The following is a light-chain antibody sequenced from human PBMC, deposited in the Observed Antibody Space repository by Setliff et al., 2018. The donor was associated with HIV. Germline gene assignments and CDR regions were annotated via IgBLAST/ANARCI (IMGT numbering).Light chain of an antibody. Sequence: QSALTQPASVSGSPGQSITISCAGSSSDIGGHNFVSWYQQDPGKAPKLMIYGVNNRPTGASNRFSGSKSGNTASLTISGLQAEDEADYYCSSFSTISTQIFGGGTKVTVL. J-gene: IGLJ1*01. CDR3: SSFSTISTQI. CDR1: SSDIGGHNF. CDR2: GVN. V-gene: IGLV2-14*01.